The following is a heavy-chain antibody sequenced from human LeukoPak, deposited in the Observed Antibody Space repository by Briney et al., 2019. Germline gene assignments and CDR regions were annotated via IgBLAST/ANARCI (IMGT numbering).Heavy chain of an antibody. CDR2: TSDSGYST. CDR3: ARAVGPFDI. J-gene: IGHJ3*02. D-gene: IGHD3-16*01. Sequence: PGGSLRLSCAASGFTFSSFAVSWVRQAPGKGLEWVSTTSDSGYSTYYADSVKGRFTISRDNSKNTLYLQMNSLRAEDTAVYYCARAVGPFDIWGQGTIVIVSS. CDR1: GFTFSSFA. V-gene: IGHV3-23*01.